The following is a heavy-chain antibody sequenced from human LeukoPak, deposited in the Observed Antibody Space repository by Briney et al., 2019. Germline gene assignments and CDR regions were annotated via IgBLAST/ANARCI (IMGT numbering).Heavy chain of an antibody. V-gene: IGHV3-48*03. CDR2: ISNSGSIV. D-gene: IGHD3-16*01. J-gene: IGHJ4*02. CDR3: AREGVNTSGLDY. Sequence: GGSPRLSCAASGFTFSNYDMNWVRQAPGKGLEWVSYISNSGSIVYYADSVKGRFTISRDNAKKTLFLQLNSLRAEDTAVYFCAREGVNTSGLDYWGQGTLVTVSS. CDR1: GFTFSNYD.